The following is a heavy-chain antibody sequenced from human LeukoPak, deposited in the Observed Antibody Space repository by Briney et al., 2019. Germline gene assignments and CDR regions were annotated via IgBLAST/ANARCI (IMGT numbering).Heavy chain of an antibody. CDR2: ISGSGGST. J-gene: IGHJ4*02. CDR1: GFTFSSYA. V-gene: IGHV3-23*01. Sequence: GGSLRLSCAASGFTFSSYAMSWVRQAPGKGLEWVSAISGSGGSTYYADSVKGRFTISRDNSKNTLYLQMNSLRAEDTAVYYCAKDFWSRYYNWGYYFDYWGQGTLVAVSS. D-gene: IGHD3-3*01. CDR3: AKDFWSRYYNWGYYFDY.